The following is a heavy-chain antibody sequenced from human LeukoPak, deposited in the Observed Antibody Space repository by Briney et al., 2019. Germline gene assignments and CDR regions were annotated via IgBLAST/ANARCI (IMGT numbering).Heavy chain of an antibody. Sequence: GRSLRLSCAASGFTFSSYAMHWVRQAPGKGLVWVSRINSDGSSTSYADSVKGRFTISRDNAKNTLYLQMNSLSAEDTAVYYCAREEDIVVVTAMVDYWGQGTLVTVSS. CDR3: AREEDIVVVTAMVDY. V-gene: IGHV3-74*01. CDR2: INSDGSST. D-gene: IGHD2-21*02. J-gene: IGHJ4*02. CDR1: GFTFSSYA.